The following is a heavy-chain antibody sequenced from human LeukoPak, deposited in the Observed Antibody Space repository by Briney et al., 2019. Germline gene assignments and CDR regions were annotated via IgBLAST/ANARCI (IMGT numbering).Heavy chain of an antibody. Sequence: SETLSLTCTVSGGSISSYYWSWIRQPPGKGLEWIGSIYYSGSTYYNPSLKSRVTISVDTSNNQFSLKLSSVTAADTAVYYCARAEDYYDGAYYWGQGTLVTVSS. CDR1: GGSISSYY. J-gene: IGHJ4*02. CDR3: ARAEDYYDGAYY. D-gene: IGHD3-22*01. V-gene: IGHV4-39*07. CDR2: IYYSGST.